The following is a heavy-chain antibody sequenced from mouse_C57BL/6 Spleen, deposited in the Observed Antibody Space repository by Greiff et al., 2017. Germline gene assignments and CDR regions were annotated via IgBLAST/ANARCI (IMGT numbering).Heavy chain of an antibody. CDR1: GYTFTSYW. Sequence: QVQLQQPGAELVKPGASVKLSCKASGYTFTSYWMQWVKQRPGQGLEWIGEIDPSDSYTNYNQKFKGKATLTVDTSSSTAYMQLSSLTSEDSAVYYCARGGGSFKNFFAYWGQGTLVTVSA. J-gene: IGHJ3*01. CDR2: IDPSDSYT. CDR3: ARGGGSFKNFFAY. V-gene: IGHV1-50*01.